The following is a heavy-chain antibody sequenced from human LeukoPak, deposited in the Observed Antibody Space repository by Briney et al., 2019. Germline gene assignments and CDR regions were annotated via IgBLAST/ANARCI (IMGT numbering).Heavy chain of an antibody. D-gene: IGHD1-14*01. V-gene: IGHV3-53*01. CDR2: IKSGGNT. CDR3: AGGRTTDY. CDR1: GFTVSTNS. Sequence: GGSLRLSCTASGFTVSTNSMTWVRQAPGKGLEWVSVIKSGGNTYYADSVKGRFTIYRDNSKNTLFLQMDSLRPDDTAVYYCAGGRTTDYWGQGTLVTVSS. J-gene: IGHJ4*02.